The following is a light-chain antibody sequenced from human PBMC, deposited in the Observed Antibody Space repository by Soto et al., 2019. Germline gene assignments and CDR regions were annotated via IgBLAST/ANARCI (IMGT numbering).Light chain of an antibody. Sequence: EIGLTQSPGTLSLSPGEGATLSCRASQSVTRNYLAWYQQKPGQAPRLLIYGASTRAAGVPDRFSGSGSGTDFTLTITRLEPEDVEVYYCQQYGRSPLLYTFGQGTKLGVK. V-gene: IGKV3-20*01. CDR2: GAS. CDR3: QQYGRSPLLYT. CDR1: QSVTRNY. J-gene: IGKJ2*01.